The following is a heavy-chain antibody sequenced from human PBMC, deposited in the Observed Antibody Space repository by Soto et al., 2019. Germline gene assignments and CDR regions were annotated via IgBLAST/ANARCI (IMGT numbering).Heavy chain of an antibody. D-gene: IGHD3-3*02. Sequence: QVQLQQWGAGLLKPSETLSLTCVVYGGSFSGYYWTWIRQAPGKGLEWIGEINHSGGTNYNSSHKSRVTISVDTANNPFSLILYSVTAADTAVYYCARDRQSYHFWSGYQNEGPYDMDVWGQGTTVTVSS. V-gene: IGHV4-34*02. CDR2: INHSGGT. CDR1: GGSFSGYY. CDR3: ARDRQSYHFWSGYQNEGPYDMDV. J-gene: IGHJ6*02.